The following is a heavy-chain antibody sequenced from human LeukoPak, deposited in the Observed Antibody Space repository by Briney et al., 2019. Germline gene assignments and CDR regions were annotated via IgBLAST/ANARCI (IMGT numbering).Heavy chain of an antibody. Sequence: SEILSLTCAVYGGSFSGYYWSWIRQPPGKGLEWIGEINHSGSTNYNPSLKSRVTISVDTSKNQFSLKLSSVTAADTAVYYCAGIVVVVAATNNWFDPWGQGTLVTVSS. J-gene: IGHJ5*02. CDR3: AGIVVVVAATNNWFDP. CDR2: INHSGST. V-gene: IGHV4-34*01. D-gene: IGHD2-15*01. CDR1: GGSFSGYY.